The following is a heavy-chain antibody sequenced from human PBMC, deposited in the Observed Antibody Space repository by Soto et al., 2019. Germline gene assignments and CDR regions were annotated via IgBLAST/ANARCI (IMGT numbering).Heavy chain of an antibody. CDR3: ARLWSEREPNFDY. Sequence: LSCAASGYTFSDSAMHWVRQASGKGLEWVGRIRSKANSYATVYAASMKGRFTISRDDSKNTAYLQMNSLKTEDTAVYYCARLWSEREPNFDYWGQGTLVTVSS. D-gene: IGHD1-26*01. CDR2: IRSKANSYAT. V-gene: IGHV3-73*01. J-gene: IGHJ4*02. CDR1: GYTFSDSA.